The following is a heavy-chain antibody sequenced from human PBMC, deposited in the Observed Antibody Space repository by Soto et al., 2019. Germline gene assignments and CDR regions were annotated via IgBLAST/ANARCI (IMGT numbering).Heavy chain of an antibody. CDR2: VHYTGFS. D-gene: IGHD2-21*01. CDR3: VTRNPSHYSQY. J-gene: IGHJ4*02. V-gene: IGHV4-59*04. Sequence: SETLSLTCSFSGDSVTSHYLTWIRQSPGKGLEWIAYVHYTGFSPYNPSLKSRVTISVDESENQFTLKLTSVTVADTAVYYCVTRNPSHYSQYWGQGTLVTVSS. CDR1: GDSVTSHY.